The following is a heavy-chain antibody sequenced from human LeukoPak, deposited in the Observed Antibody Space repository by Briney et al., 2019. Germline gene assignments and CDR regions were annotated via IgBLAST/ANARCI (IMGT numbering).Heavy chain of an antibody. Sequence: SETLSLTCAVYGGSFSGYYWSWIRQPPGKGLEWIGEINHSGSTNYNPSLKSRVTISVDTSKNQFSLKLSSVTAADTAVYYCARVPRRPYCSGGGCYSGNYYYGMDVWGQGTTVTVSS. V-gene: IGHV4-34*01. J-gene: IGHJ6*02. CDR3: ARVPRRPYCSGGGCYSGNYYYGMDV. CDR2: INHSGST. D-gene: IGHD2-15*01. CDR1: GGSFSGYY.